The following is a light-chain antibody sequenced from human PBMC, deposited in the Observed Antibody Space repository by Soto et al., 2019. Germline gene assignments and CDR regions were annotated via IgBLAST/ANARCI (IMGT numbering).Light chain of an antibody. Sequence: AIQLTQSPSSLSASVGDTVTITCRASQGVQNRLTWYQQKPGKPPKLLISNFSNLENGVPSRFSGSGSGTDFTLTINRLQLGDFATYYCRQFNTYPITFGQGTRL. V-gene: IGKV1-13*02. CDR2: NFS. CDR1: QGVQNR. CDR3: RQFNTYPIT. J-gene: IGKJ5*01.